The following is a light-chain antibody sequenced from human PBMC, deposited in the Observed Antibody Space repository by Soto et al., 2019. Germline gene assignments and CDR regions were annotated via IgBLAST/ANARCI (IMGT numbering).Light chain of an antibody. CDR1: SSNIGVNA. J-gene: IGLJ3*02. Sequence: QSVLTQPPSTSGTPGQRGTISCSGSSSNIGVNAVNWYQQFPGTAPKLIIYKNSQRPSGVPDRFSGSKSGTSASLAISGLQSEDEADYYCAVWDDSLNGVVFGGGTQLTVL. V-gene: IGLV1-44*01. CDR2: KNS. CDR3: AVWDDSLNGVV.